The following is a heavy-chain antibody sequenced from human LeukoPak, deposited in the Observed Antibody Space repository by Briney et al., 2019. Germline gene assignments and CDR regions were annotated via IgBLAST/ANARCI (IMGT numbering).Heavy chain of an antibody. V-gene: IGHV3-9*01. D-gene: IGHD2-2*01. CDR2: ISWNSGSI. J-gene: IGHJ4*02. Sequence: PGGSLRLSCAASGFTFDDYAMHWVRQAPGKGLEWVSGISWNSGSIGYADSAKGRFTISRDNAKNSLYLQMNSLRAEDTALYYCAKDIRACSSTSCYAGSMRLGYWGQGTLVTVSS. CDR1: GFTFDDYA. CDR3: AKDIRACSSTSCYAGSMRLGY.